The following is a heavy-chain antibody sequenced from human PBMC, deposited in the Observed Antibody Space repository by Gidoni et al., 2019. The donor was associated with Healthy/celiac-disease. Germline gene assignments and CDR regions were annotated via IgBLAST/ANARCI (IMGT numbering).Heavy chain of an antibody. CDR3: AKGAVVVVPANPMYSSGHYYFDY. V-gene: IGHV3-23*01. Sequence: EVQLLESGGGLVQPGGSLRLSCAASGFTFCSYAMSWVRRAPGKGLEWVSAFSGSGGSTSYAASVKGRFTISRDNSKNTLYLQMNSLRAEDTAVYYCAKGAVVVVPANPMYSSGHYYFDYWGQGTLVTVSS. CDR2: FSGSGGST. D-gene: IGHD2-2*01. J-gene: IGHJ4*02. CDR1: GFTFCSYA.